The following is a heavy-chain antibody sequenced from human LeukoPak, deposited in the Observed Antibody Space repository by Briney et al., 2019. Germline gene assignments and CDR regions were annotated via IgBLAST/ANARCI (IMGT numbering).Heavy chain of an antibody. V-gene: IGHV1-69*02. CDR2: IIPILGIA. J-gene: IGHJ5*02. CDR3: ASITMVRGVIEGFDP. Sequence: SVKVSCKASGGTFSSYTISWVRQAPGQGLEWMGRIIPILGIANYAQKFQSRVTITADKSTSTAYMELSSLRSEDTAVYYCASITMVRGVIEGFDPWGQGTLVTVSS. D-gene: IGHD3-10*01. CDR1: GGTFSSYT.